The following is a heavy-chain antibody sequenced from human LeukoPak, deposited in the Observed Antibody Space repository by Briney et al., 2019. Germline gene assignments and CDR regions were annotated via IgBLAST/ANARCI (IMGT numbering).Heavy chain of an antibody. Sequence: GGSLRLSCAASGFTFSSYAMSWVRPAPGKGLEWVSGISGSGTSAYYADSVKGRFTISRDNSKNTLYLQMNSLRAEDTALYYCAGELRIAVAGTKDYWGQGTLVTVSS. J-gene: IGHJ4*02. CDR3: AGELRIAVAGTKDY. D-gene: IGHD6-19*01. V-gene: IGHV3-23*01. CDR2: ISGSGTSA. CDR1: GFTFSSYA.